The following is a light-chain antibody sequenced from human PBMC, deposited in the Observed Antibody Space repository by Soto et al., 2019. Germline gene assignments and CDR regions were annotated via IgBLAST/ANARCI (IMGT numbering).Light chain of an antibody. V-gene: IGKV3-20*01. J-gene: IGKJ4*01. CDR2: AAS. Sequence: IVLTQSPGTLSLSPGEGATLSCRASQNIKNNYLAWYQQRPGQAPRLLIHAASIRATGTPDRFTGSASGTDFIIIIRRLEPEDFAEYYCQQYGTPLTFGGGTRVEIK. CDR3: QQYGTPLT. CDR1: QNIKNNY.